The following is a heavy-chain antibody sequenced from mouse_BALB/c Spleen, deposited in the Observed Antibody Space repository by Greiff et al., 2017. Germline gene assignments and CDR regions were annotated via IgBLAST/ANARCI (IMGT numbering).Heavy chain of an antibody. CDR3: AGENYYGYDAMDY. D-gene: IGHD1-2*01. CDR1: GFNIKDTY. V-gene: IGHV14-3*02. CDR2: IDPANGNT. Sequence: VHVKQSGAELVKPGASVKLSCTASGFNIKDTYMHWVKQRPEQGLEWIGRIDPANGNTKYDPKFQGKATITADTSSNTAYLQLSSLTSEDTAVYYCAGENYYGYDAMDYWGQGTSVTVSS. J-gene: IGHJ4*01.